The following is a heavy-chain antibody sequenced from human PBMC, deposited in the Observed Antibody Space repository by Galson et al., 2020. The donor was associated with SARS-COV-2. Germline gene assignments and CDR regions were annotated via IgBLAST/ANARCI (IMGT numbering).Heavy chain of an antibody. CDR3: ATLIAATGFLGSPPGS. Sequence: SETLSLTCTVSGGYISSSTYSWGWIRQPPGKGLEWIGSLYYTGSTYYNPTLKSRVTVSGDTSMNQFSLKLTSVTAADTAVYYCATLIAATGFLGSPPGSWGRGTLVTVSS. CDR1: GGYISSSTYS. J-gene: IGHJ2*01. D-gene: IGHD6-13*01. V-gene: IGHV4-39*07. CDR2: LYYTGST.